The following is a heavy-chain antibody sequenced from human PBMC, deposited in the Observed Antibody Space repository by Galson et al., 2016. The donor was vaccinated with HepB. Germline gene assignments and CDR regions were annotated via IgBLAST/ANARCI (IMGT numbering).Heavy chain of an antibody. Sequence: SLRLSCAASGFTFSNYAMSWVRQAPGKGLEWVSGICGSGTCTYFADSVKGRFTISRDNSKNTLNLQINSLRAEDPAVYYCAKEDAPNAWGSYRYLNYFDYWGQGTLITVSS. CDR1: GFTFSNYA. V-gene: IGHV3-23*01. CDR3: AKEDAPNAWGSYRYLNYFDY. CDR2: ICGSGTCT. J-gene: IGHJ4*02. D-gene: IGHD3-16*02.